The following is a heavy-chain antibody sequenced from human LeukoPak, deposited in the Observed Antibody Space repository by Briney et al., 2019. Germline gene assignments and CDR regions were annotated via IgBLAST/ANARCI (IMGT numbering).Heavy chain of an antibody. CDR1: GASISSYY. CDR3: ARGPGPGSGSYRFDY. CDR2: IYTSGST. J-gene: IGHJ4*02. Sequence: SETLSLTCTVSGASISSYYWGWIRQPAGKGLEWIGRIYTSGSTNYNPSLKSRVTISVDTSKNQFSLKLSSVTAADTAVYYCARGPGPGSGSYRFDYWGQGTLVTVSS. V-gene: IGHV4-4*07. D-gene: IGHD3-10*01.